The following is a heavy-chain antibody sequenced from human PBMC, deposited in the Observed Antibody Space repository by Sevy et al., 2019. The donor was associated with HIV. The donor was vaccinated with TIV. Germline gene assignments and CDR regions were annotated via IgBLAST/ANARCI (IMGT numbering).Heavy chain of an antibody. CDR3: ARSPPVVVVPGAPSWFDP. Sequence: LRETLSLTCAVHDGSFSGYYWNWIRQLPGKGLEWIGEINESGITYYNPSLKSRVTISVDTSKKQFSLKLNSVTAVDSAVYFCARSPPVVVVPGAPSWFDPWGQGTLVTVSS. CDR2: INESGIT. V-gene: IGHV4-34*01. CDR1: DGSFSGYY. D-gene: IGHD2-2*01. J-gene: IGHJ5*02.